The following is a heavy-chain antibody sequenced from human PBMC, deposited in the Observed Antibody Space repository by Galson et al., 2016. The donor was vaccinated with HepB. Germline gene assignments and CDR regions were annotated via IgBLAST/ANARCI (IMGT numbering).Heavy chain of an antibody. Sequence: SLRLSCAASGFTFDDYAMHWVRQAPGKGLEWVSGTSWNSGSIGYADSVKGRFTISRDNSKNTLYLQMNSLRAEDTAVYYCAKGVAGKGFDYWGQGTLVTVSS. V-gene: IGHV3-9*01. J-gene: IGHJ4*02. D-gene: IGHD6-19*01. CDR1: GFTFDDYA. CDR3: AKGVAGKGFDY. CDR2: TSWNSGSI.